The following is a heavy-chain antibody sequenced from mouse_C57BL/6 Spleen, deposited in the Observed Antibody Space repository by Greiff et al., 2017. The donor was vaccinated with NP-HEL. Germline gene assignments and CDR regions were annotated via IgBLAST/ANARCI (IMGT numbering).Heavy chain of an antibody. CDR3: ARSSVVAKDDY. CDR1: GYSFTGYY. Sequence: VQLQQSGPELVKPGASVKISCKASGYSFTGYYMNWVKQSPEKSLEWIGEINPSTGGTTYNQKFKAKATLTVDKSSSTAYMQLKSLTSEDSAVYYCARSSVVAKDDYWGQGTTLTVSS. D-gene: IGHD1-1*01. V-gene: IGHV1-42*01. CDR2: INPSTGGT. J-gene: IGHJ2*01.